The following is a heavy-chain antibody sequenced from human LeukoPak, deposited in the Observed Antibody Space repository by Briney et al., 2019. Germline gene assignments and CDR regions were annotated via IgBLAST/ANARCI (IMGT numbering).Heavy chain of an antibody. Sequence: ASVKVSCKASGYTFTSYYMHWVRQAPGQGLEWMGIINPSGGSTSYAQKLQGRVTMTTDTSTSTAYMELRSLRSDDTAVYYCARVYVDNAFDIWGQGTMVTVSS. CDR3: ARVYVDNAFDI. J-gene: IGHJ3*02. CDR1: GYTFTSYY. D-gene: IGHD5/OR15-5a*01. CDR2: INPSGGST. V-gene: IGHV1-46*01.